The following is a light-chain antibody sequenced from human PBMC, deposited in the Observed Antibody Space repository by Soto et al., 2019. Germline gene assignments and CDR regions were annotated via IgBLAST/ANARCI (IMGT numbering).Light chain of an antibody. CDR3: QQYGRSPLT. J-gene: IGKJ4*01. V-gene: IGKV3-20*01. Sequence: EIVLTQSPGTLSLSPRSRATLSCRASQSVSSSDLAWYQQKPGQAPRLLIYGASSRATGIPDRFSGSGSGTDFTLTISRLEPEEFAVYYCQQYGRSPLTFGGGTKVDIK. CDR2: GAS. CDR1: QSVSSSD.